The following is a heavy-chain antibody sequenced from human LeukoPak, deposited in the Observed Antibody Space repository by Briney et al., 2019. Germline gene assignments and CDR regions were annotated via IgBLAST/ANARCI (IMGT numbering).Heavy chain of an antibody. J-gene: IGHJ4*02. D-gene: IGHD3-22*01. CDR2: IYPGDSDT. Sequence: GESLKISCKGSGYSFTSYWIAWVRQMPGKGLEWMGIIYPGDSDTRYSPSFQGQVTISADKSISTAYLQWSSLKASDTAMYYCARGRGYYYDSSGTMFDYWGQGTLVTVPS. V-gene: IGHV5-51*01. CDR1: GYSFTSYW. CDR3: ARGRGYYYDSSGTMFDY.